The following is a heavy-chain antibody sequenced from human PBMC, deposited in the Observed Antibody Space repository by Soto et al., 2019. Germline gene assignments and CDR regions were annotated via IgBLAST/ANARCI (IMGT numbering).Heavy chain of an antibody. J-gene: IGHJ4*02. V-gene: IGHV4-38-2*01. CDR1: GYSISSGYY. Sequence: SETLSLTCAVSGYSISSGYYWGWIRQPPGKGLEWIGSIYHSGSTYYNPSLKSRVTISVDTSKNQFSLKLSSVTAADTAVYYCAKKGYYYDSSGYYYSIDYCGQGTLVTVS. D-gene: IGHD3-22*01. CDR3: AKKGYYYDSSGYYYSIDY. CDR2: IYHSGST.